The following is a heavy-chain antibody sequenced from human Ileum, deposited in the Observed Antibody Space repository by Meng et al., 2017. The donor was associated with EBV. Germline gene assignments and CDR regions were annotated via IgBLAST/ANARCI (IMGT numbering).Heavy chain of an antibody. Sequence: QVQLVQSGAEWKTPVSSMNVASKTSGGSFSTHTFSWLRQAPGQGLEWTGGLIAVFDKTKAAPRFQDRVTFTADESTSTAYMELSSLTFDDTAVYFCARGRRNEPLFDYWGQGTLVTVSS. V-gene: IGHV1-69*12. J-gene: IGHJ4*02. CDR3: ARGRRNEPLFDY. CDR2: LIAVFDKT. D-gene: IGHD1-14*01. CDR1: GGSFSTHT.